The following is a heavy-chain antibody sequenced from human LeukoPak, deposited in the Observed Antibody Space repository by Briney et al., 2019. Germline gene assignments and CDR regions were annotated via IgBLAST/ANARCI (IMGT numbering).Heavy chain of an antibody. Sequence: SETLSLTCAVYGGSFSGYYWSWIRQPPGKGLEWIGEINHSGSTNYNPSLKSRVTISVDTSKNQFSLKLSSVTAADTAVYYCARWILGYYYYYMDVWGKGTTVTVS. CDR1: GGSFSGYY. CDR2: INHSGST. J-gene: IGHJ6*03. D-gene: IGHD5-12*01. CDR3: ARWILGYYYYYMDV. V-gene: IGHV4-34*01.